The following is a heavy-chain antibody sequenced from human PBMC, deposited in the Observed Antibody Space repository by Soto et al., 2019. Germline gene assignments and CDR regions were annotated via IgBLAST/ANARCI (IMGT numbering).Heavy chain of an antibody. CDR2: IRGSGGST. CDR1: GFPFRSYA. D-gene: IGHD2-15*01. Sequence: EVQLLESGGGLVQPGGSLRLSCAASGFPFRSYAMSWVRQAPGKGLEWVSAIRGSGGSTYYADSVKGRFTISRDNSKDTLYLQMNSLRAEDTAVYYCAKVSNIGYCSGGSCYGACAIWGQGTMVTVSS. CDR3: AKVSNIGYCSGGSCYGACAI. J-gene: IGHJ3*02. V-gene: IGHV3-23*01.